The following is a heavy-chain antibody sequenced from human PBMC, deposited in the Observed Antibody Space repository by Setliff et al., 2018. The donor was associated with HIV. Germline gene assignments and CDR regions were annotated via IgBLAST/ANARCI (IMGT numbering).Heavy chain of an antibody. D-gene: IGHD6-6*01. CDR2: ISHTGSA. CDR1: GVSISRADYY. CDR3: AGGLLSEFSSTWYRLDF. V-gene: IGHV4-31*03. Sequence: PSETLSLTCSVSGVSISRADYYWSWIRQHPGKGLEWTGYISHTGSAHYNSSLENRISMSLDTSNNEFSLKLSSVTAADTAVYFCAGGLLSEFSSTWYRLDFWGQGILVTVS. J-gene: IGHJ4*02.